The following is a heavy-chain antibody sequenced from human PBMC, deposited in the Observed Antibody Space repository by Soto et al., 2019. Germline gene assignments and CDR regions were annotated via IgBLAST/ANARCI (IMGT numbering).Heavy chain of an antibody. D-gene: IGHD5-18*01. J-gene: IGHJ4*02. V-gene: IGHV1-69*13. CDR2: FIAMLGTP. CDR1: GGTFGSHG. Sequence: SVKVSCKASGGTFGSHGIAWVRQAPGQGLEWMGGFIAMLGTPTYAKKVQGRATITADESLTSSYLELGSLRSEDTGVYFCARGAMANFDYWGQGTVVTVSS. CDR3: ARGAMANFDY.